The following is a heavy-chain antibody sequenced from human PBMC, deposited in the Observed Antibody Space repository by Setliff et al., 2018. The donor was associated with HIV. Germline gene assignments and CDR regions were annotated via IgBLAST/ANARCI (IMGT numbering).Heavy chain of an antibody. CDR3: ARVVVGELLPLDY. J-gene: IGHJ4*02. Sequence: SETLSLTCTVSDSGTYYWSWIRQPAGKGLEWIGYIFYSGSTNYNPSLKSRVTISVDTSKNQFSLKLSSVTAADTAVYYCARVVVGELLPLDYWGQGILVTVSS. CDR2: IFYSGST. V-gene: IGHV4-61*10. CDR1: DSGTYY. D-gene: IGHD3-10*01.